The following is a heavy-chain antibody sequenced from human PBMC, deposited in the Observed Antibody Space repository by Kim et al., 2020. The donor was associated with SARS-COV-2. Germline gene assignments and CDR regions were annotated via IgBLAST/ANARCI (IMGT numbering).Heavy chain of an antibody. Sequence: SVKVSCKASGGTFSSYTISWVRQAPGQGLEWMGRIIPILGIANYAQKFQGRVTITADKSTSTAYMELSSLRSEDTAMYYCARDGPGGTRPPYYFDYWGQGTLVTVSS. CDR2: IIPILGIA. J-gene: IGHJ4*02. CDR3: ARDGPGGTRPPYYFDY. CDR1: GGTFSSYT. V-gene: IGHV1-69*04. D-gene: IGHD1-26*01.